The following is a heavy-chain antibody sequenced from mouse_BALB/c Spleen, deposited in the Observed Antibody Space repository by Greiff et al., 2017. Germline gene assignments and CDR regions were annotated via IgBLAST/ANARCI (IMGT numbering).Heavy chain of an antibody. Sequence: VKLVESGPGLVQPSQSLSITCTVSGFSLTSYGVHWVRQSPGKGLEWLGVIWSGGSTDYNAAFISRLSISKDNSKSQVFFKMNSLQANDTAIYYCARPYGSDAMDYWGQGTSVTVSS. CDR2: IWSGGST. CDR1: GFSLTSYG. V-gene: IGHV2-2*02. CDR3: ARPYGSDAMDY. J-gene: IGHJ4*01. D-gene: IGHD1-1*01.